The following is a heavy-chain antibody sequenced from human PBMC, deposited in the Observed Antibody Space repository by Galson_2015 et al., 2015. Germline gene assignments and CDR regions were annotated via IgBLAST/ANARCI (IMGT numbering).Heavy chain of an antibody. D-gene: IGHD3-22*01. J-gene: IGHJ6*02. CDR1: GGTFSSYA. CDR3: ARGVEGGGGYLVYGMDV. Sequence: SVKVSCKASGGTFSSYAISWVRQAPGQGLEWMGGIIPIFGTANYAQKFQGRVTITADESTSTAYMELSSLRSEDTAVYYCARGVEGGGGYLVYGMDVWGQGTTVTVSS. V-gene: IGHV1-69*13. CDR2: IIPIFGTA.